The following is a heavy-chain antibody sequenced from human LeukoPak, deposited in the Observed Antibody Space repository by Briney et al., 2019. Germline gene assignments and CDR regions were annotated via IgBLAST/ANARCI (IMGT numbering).Heavy chain of an antibody. CDR2: IWYDGSNK. J-gene: IGHJ4*02. Sequence: PGRSLRLSCAASGFTFSSYGMHWVRQAPGKGLEWVAVIWYDGSNKYYADSVKGRFTISRDNSKNTLYLQMNSLRAEDTAVYYCATPLYGDSKAGDYWGQGTLVTVSS. CDR3: ATPLYGDSKAGDY. D-gene: IGHD4-17*01. V-gene: IGHV3-33*01. CDR1: GFTFSSYG.